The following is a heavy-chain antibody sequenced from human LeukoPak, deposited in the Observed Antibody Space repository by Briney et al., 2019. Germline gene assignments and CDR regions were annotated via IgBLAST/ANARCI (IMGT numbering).Heavy chain of an antibody. CDR3: AGGYCSSTSCYANGPIDY. CDR2: ISYDGSNK. D-gene: IGHD2-2*01. J-gene: IGHJ4*02. V-gene: IGHV3-30*04. CDR1: GFTFSSYA. Sequence: GGSLRLCCAASGFTFSSYAMHWGRQAPGKGLEWVAVISYDGSNKYYADSVKGRFTISRDNSKNTLYLQMNSLRAEDTAAYYCAGGYCSSTSCYANGPIDYWGQGTLVTVSS.